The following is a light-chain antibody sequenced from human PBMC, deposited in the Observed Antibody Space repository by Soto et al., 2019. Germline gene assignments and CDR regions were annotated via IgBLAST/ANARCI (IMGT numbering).Light chain of an antibody. CDR3: QQYNGYWT. V-gene: IGKV1-5*03. CDR1: QSISGS. CDR2: EAS. J-gene: IGKJ1*01. Sequence: GDRVTITCRASQSISGSLAWYQQKPGKVPKLLMYEASNLKSGVPSRFSGSGSGTEYTLTISSLQPDDSASYYCQQYNGYWTFGQGTRVEIK.